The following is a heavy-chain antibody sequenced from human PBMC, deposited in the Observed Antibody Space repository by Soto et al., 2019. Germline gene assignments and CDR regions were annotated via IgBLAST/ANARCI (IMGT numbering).Heavy chain of an antibody. CDR1: GGSISSSSYY. CDR2: IYYSGST. V-gene: IGHV4-39*01. CDR3: ARILPLPGYDFPTAFDP. D-gene: IGHD3-3*01. Sequence: SETLSLTCTVSGGSISSSSYYWGWIRQPPGKGLEWIGSIYYSGSTYYNPSLKSRVTISVDTSKNQFSLKLSSVTAADTAVYYCARILPLPGYDFPTAFDPWGQGTLVTVSS. J-gene: IGHJ5*02.